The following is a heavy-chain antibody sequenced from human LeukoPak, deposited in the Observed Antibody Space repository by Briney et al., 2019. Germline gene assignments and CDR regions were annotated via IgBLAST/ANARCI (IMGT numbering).Heavy chain of an antibody. J-gene: IGHJ4*02. CDR2: IYYSGST. V-gene: IGHV4-59*01. Sequence: SETLSLTCTVSGGSISSYYWSWIRQPPGKGLEWIGYIYYSGSTNYNPSLKSRVTISVDTSKNQFSLKLSSVTAADTAVYYCAGGFAVAGTVLGYWGQGTLVTVSS. CDR1: GGSISSYY. CDR3: AGGFAVAGTVLGY. D-gene: IGHD6-19*01.